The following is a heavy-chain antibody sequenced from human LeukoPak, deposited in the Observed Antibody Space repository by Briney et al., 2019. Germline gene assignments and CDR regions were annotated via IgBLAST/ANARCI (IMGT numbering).Heavy chain of an antibody. CDR3: ARPYYDSSGSHFDY. Sequence: GGSLRLSCAASGFTFSSYWMSWVRQAPGKGLEWVANIKQDGSEKYYVDSVKGRFTISRDNAENSLYLQMNSLRAEDTAVYYCARPYYDSSGSHFDYWGQGTLVTVSS. V-gene: IGHV3-7*01. CDR2: IKQDGSEK. D-gene: IGHD3-22*01. CDR1: GFTFSSYW. J-gene: IGHJ4*02.